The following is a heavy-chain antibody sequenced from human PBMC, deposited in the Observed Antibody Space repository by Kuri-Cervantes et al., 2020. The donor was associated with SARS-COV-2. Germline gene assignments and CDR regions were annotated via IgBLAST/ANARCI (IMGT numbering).Heavy chain of an antibody. CDR1: GGSISSYY. CDR3: ARIGLGYCTGGVCHNAFDI. Sequence: SETLSLTCTVSGGSISSYYWSWIRQPPGKGLEWIGYIYYGGSTNYNPSLKSRVTISVDTSKNQFSPKLSSVTAADTAVYYCARIGLGYCTGGVCHNAFDIWGQGTMVTVSS. V-gene: IGHV4-59*01. D-gene: IGHD2-8*02. J-gene: IGHJ3*02. CDR2: IYYGGST.